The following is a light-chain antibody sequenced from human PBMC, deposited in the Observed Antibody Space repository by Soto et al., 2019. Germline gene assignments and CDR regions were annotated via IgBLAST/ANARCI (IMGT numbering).Light chain of an antibody. CDR1: QSISPW. CDR2: KAS. CDR3: QQYNNYPRT. V-gene: IGKV1-5*03. J-gene: IGKJ1*01. Sequence: DIQMTQSPSTLSASVGDRVTITCRASQSISPWLAWYQQKPGTAPKLLIYKASSLESGVPSRFSGSASGTEFTLAISSLQPDDFATYYCQQYNNYPRTFGQGTKVDIK.